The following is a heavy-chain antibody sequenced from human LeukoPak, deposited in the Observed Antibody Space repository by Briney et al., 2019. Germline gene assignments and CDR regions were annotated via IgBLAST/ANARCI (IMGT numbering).Heavy chain of an antibody. CDR2: FSVRYNVI. CDR1: GFTVSSNY. D-gene: IGHD3-22*01. V-gene: IGHV3-48*01. Sequence: GGSLRLSCAASGFTVSSNYMNWLRQAPGKGLEWVSFFSVRYNVIYYADSVKGRFTVSRDEAKNSLYLQMNSLRAEDTALYYCARDLGPGLLLGYWGQGTLVTVSS. CDR3: ARDLGPGLLLGY. J-gene: IGHJ4*02.